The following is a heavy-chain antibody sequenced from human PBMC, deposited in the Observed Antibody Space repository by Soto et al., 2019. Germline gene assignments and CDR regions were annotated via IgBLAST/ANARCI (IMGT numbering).Heavy chain of an antibody. CDR2: ISRDGTNK. CDR3: ARSRSGAVADSFDY. Sequence: QVQLVASGGGVVHLGRSLTLSCAASVFTFNRHAIHWVRQAPGKGLEWVTVISRDGTNKYFADSVKGRFTIYRDNAKNTVFLQMNSLRREDTAVYYCARSRSGAVADSFDYWGQGTPVTVSS. CDR1: VFTFNRHA. D-gene: IGHD3-10*01. V-gene: IGHV3-30-3*01. J-gene: IGHJ4*02.